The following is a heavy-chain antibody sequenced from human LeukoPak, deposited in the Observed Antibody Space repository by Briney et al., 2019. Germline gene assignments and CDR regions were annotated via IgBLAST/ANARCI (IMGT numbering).Heavy chain of an antibody. CDR3: ARVSDYSSSSGGFDN. D-gene: IGHD6-6*01. CDR2: IYSGGGT. J-gene: IGHJ4*02. V-gene: IGHV3-53*01. Sequence: GGSLRLSRAVSGFIVSSDYMSWVRQAPGKGLEWVSSIYSGGGTYYADSAKGRFTISRDNSKNTLFLQMNSLRAEDTAVYYCARVSDYSSSSGGFDNWGQGTLVTVSS. CDR1: GFIVSSDY.